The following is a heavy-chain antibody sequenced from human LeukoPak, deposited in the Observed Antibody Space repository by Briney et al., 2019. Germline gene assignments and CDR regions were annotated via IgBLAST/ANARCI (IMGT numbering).Heavy chain of an antibody. CDR1: GFTFSSHA. J-gene: IGHJ4*02. D-gene: IGHD1-26*01. CDR3: ARDWGQRGVGATLAN. Sequence: GGTLRLSCAASGFTFSSHAMVWVRQAPGKGLEWVSFISHDGSESFHTESVKGRFTISRDNFKNTVDLQVSGLKEEDTAVYYCARDWGQRGVGATLANWGEGTLVIVSS. V-gene: IGHV3-30-3*01. CDR2: ISHDGSES.